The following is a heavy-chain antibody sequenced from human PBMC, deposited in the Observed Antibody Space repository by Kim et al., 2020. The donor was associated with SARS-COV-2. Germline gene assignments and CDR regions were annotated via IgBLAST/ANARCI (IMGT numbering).Heavy chain of an antibody. J-gene: IGHJ4*02. CDR1: GGSFSGYY. CDR3: ARGSGRDGYNRFDY. CDR2: INHSGST. Sequence: SETLSLTCAVYGGSFSGYYWSWIRQPPGKGLEWIGEINHSGSTNYNPSLKSRVTISVDTSKTQFSLKLSSVTAADTAVYYCARGSGRDGYNRFDYWGQGTLVTVSS. V-gene: IGHV4-34*01. D-gene: IGHD5-12*01.